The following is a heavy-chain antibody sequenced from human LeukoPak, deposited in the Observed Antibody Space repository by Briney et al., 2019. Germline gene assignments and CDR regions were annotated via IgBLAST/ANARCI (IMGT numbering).Heavy chain of an antibody. Sequence: SETLSLTCAVYGGSFSGYYWSWIRQPPGKGLEWIGEINHSGSTNYNPSLKSRVTISVDTSKNQFSLKLSSVTAADTAVYYCARSGGGSGSYYKEGYYYYMDVWGKGTTVTISS. CDR2: INHSGST. J-gene: IGHJ6*03. D-gene: IGHD3-10*01. CDR3: ARSGGGSGSYYKEGYYYYMDV. CDR1: GGSFSGYY. V-gene: IGHV4-34*01.